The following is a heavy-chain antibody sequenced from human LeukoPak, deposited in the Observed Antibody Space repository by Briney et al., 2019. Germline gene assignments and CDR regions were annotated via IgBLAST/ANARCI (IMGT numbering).Heavy chain of an antibody. CDR2: ISGSGGST. V-gene: IGHV3-23*01. D-gene: IGHD6-13*01. CDR3: AKDPYSSSWYFWFDP. Sequence: PGGSLRLSCAASGFTFSSYAMGWVRQAPGKGLEWVSAISGSGGSTYYADSVKGRFTISRDNSKNTLYLQMNSLRAEDAAVYYCAKDPYSSSWYFWFDPWGQGTLVTVSS. J-gene: IGHJ5*02. CDR1: GFTFSSYA.